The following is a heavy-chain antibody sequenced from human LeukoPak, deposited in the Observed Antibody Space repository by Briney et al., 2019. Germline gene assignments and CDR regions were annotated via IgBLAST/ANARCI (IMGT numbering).Heavy chain of an antibody. J-gene: IGHJ6*03. V-gene: IGHV4-4*07. CDR1: GGSINTYY. CDR3: ARSPNEQYYYYYYYMDV. D-gene: IGHD1/OR15-1a*01. CDR2: IYTSGST. Sequence: SETLSLTCTVSGGSINTYYWSWIRQPAGKGLEGIGSIYTSGSTNYNPSLKSRVTMSVDTSKNQFSLQLTSMTAADTAVYYCARSPNEQYYYYYYYMDVWGKGTTVTVSS.